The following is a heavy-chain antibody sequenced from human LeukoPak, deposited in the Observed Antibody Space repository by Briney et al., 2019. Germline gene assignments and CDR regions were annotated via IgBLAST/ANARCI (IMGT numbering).Heavy chain of an antibody. J-gene: IGHJ2*01. CDR3: ASGRVDGYNVYWYFDL. D-gene: IGHD5-12*01. Sequence: SETLSLTCAVYGGSFSGYYWSWIRQPPGKGLEWIGEINHSGSTNYNPSLKSRVTISVDTSKNQFSLKLSSVTAADTAVYYCASGRVDGYNVYWYFDLWGRGPLVTVSS. CDR1: GGSFSGYY. CDR2: INHSGST. V-gene: IGHV4-34*01.